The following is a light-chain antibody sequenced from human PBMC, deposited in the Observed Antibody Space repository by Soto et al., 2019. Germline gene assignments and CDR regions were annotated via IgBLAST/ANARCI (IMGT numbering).Light chain of an antibody. CDR1: SSNIGNNP. Sequence: QSVLTQPPSASGTPGQRVTTSCSGSSSNIGNNPVNWYQQLPGTAPKLLIYSNSHRPSGVPDRFSGSKSGTSASLAISGLQSEDEADYYCAAWDDSLTGSWVFGGGTKLTVL. V-gene: IGLV1-44*01. J-gene: IGLJ3*02. CDR2: SNS. CDR3: AAWDDSLTGSWV.